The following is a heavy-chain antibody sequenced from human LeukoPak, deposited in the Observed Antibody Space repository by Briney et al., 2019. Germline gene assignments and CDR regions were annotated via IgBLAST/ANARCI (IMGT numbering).Heavy chain of an antibody. V-gene: IGHV4-31*03. CDR3: ARGPEMATSPGYYGMDV. CDR2: IYYSGST. CDR1: GVSISSGGYY. D-gene: IGHD5-24*01. J-gene: IGHJ6*02. Sequence: PSETLSLTCTVSGVSISSGGYYWSWIRQHPGKGLEWIGYIYYSGSTYYNPSLKSRVTISVDTSKNQFSLKLSSVTAADTAVYYCARGPEMATSPGYYGMDVWGQGTTVTVSS.